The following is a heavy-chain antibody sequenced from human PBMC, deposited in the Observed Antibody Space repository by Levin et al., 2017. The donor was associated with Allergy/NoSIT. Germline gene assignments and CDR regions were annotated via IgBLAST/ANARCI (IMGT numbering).Heavy chain of an antibody. Sequence: GASVKVSCKGFEYNFNNYWIAWVRQMPGKGLEWMGIIYPGDSDTRYSPSFQGQVTISADRSISTAYLQWSTLKSSDTAMYYCARQGIFPGRKYSYGLDVWGQGTPVTVSS. D-gene: IGHD3-3*01. CDR1: EYNFNNYW. CDR3: ARQGIFPGRKYSYGLDV. V-gene: IGHV5-51*03. J-gene: IGHJ6*02. CDR2: IYPGDSDT.